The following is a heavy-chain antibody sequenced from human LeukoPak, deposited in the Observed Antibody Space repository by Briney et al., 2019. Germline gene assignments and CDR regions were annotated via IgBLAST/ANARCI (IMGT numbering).Heavy chain of an antibody. CDR2: IYGGGNI. CDR1: GFTVSSNY. CDR3: ARGAGYNYPYYFDY. D-gene: IGHD5-24*01. V-gene: IGHV3-53*01. J-gene: IGHJ4*02. Sequence: GGSLRLSCAASGFTVSSNYMNWVRQAPGKGLEWVSVIYGGGNIYYADSVKGRFTISRDNSKNTLYLQMNSLRAEDTAVYYRARGAGYNYPYYFDYWGQGTLVTVSS.